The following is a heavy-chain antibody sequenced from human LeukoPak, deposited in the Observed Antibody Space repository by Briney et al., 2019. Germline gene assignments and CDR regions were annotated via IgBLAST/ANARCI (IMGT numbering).Heavy chain of an antibody. V-gene: IGHV3-74*01. CDR2: INGEESST. CDR3: AKDVGYSPDGFDI. CDR1: GFTFSTYW. J-gene: IGHJ3*02. D-gene: IGHD2-15*01. Sequence: GGSLRLSCAASGFTFSTYWMHWVRQAPGKGVVWVSRINGEESSTNYADFVKGRFTISRDNSKNTVYLQMNSLRAEDTAIYFCAKDVGYSPDGFDIWGQRTMVTVSS.